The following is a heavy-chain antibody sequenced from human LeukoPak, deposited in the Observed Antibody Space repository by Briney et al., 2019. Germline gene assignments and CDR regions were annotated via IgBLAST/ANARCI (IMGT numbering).Heavy chain of an antibody. Sequence: GGSLRLSCAASGFTFSSYSMNWVRQAPGKGRDGVSSISSSSSYIYYADSVKGRFTIYRDNAKNSLYLQMNSLRAEDTAVYYCAREPTTVTPFDYWGQGTLVTVSS. J-gene: IGHJ4*02. CDR2: ISSSSSYI. D-gene: IGHD4-17*01. CDR3: AREPTTVTPFDY. CDR1: GFTFSSYS. V-gene: IGHV3-21*01.